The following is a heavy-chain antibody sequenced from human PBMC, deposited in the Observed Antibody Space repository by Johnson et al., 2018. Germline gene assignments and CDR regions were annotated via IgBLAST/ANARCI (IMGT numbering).Heavy chain of an antibody. D-gene: IGHD2-15*01. V-gene: IGHV3-7*01. J-gene: IGHJ4*02. Sequence: EQLVEAGGGLVQPRGTLRLSCAASGLTFNRYWVSWVRQATGRALEWVAIIKYAGTEKYYLDSVTGQFTISRANAKNSLYLHMDSLGVEDTALYFCASHSLSKCAPRDYWGRGTLVTVSS. CDR1: GLTFNRYW. CDR2: IKYAGTEK. CDR3: ASHSLSKCAPRDY.